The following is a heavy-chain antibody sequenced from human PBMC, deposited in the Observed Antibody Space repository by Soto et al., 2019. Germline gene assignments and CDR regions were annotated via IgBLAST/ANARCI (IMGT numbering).Heavy chain of an antibody. Sequence: GAAVKVSCKASGYTFTGYYMHWVRQAPGQGLEWMGWINPNSGGTNYAQKFQGWVTMTRDTSISTAYMELSRLRSDDTAVYYCARGLFEPNTPYYYMDVWGKGTTVTVSS. CDR1: GYTFTGYY. J-gene: IGHJ6*03. D-gene: IGHD3-3*01. CDR3: ARGLFEPNTPYYYMDV. V-gene: IGHV1-2*04. CDR2: INPNSGGT.